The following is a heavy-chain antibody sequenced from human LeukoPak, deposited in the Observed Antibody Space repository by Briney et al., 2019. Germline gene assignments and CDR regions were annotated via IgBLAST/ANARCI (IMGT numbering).Heavy chain of an antibody. V-gene: IGHV1-3*01. CDR1: GFTFTSYA. J-gene: IGHJ4*02. CDR3: ARGAGFAEPLPEY. D-gene: IGHD1-14*01. Sequence: PGGSLRLSCAASGFTFTSYAIQWVRQAPGQRLEWMGWINAGHGNTKYSQNFQGRVTITRDTSASTAYMELSSLRSEDTAVYYCARGAGFAEPLPEYWGQGTLLTVSS. CDR2: INAGHGNT.